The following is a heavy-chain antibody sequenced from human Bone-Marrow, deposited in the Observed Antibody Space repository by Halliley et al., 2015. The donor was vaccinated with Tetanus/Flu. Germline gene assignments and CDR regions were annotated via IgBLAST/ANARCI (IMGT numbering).Heavy chain of an antibody. CDR1: GGSISSDY. CDR3: ARDRHGGYWFDY. CDR2: IYYSGST. J-gene: IGHJ4*02. Sequence: LRLSCAVSGGSISSDYWNWIRQPPGKGLEWIAYIYYSGSTNYNPSLKSRVTISVDTSKNQSSLRLTSVTVADTAVYYCARDRHGGYWFDYWGQGTLVTVSS. D-gene: IGHD5-12*01. V-gene: IGHV4-59*01.